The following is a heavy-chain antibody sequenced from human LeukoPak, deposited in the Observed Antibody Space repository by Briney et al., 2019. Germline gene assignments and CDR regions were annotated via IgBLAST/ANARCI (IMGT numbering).Heavy chain of an antibody. CDR1: VYTFTAYY. D-gene: IGHD3-10*01. Sequence: ASVKGSCKASVYTFTAYYMHWVRHAPGQGLEWMGWINPNSGGTNTAQKFQGRWTMTRDTSISTAYMELSRLRSDDTAVYYWATALGAYGSGSYYNLNFDYWGQGTLVTVSS. J-gene: IGHJ4*02. CDR2: INPNSGGT. V-gene: IGHV1-2*02. CDR3: ATALGAYGSGSYYNLNFDY.